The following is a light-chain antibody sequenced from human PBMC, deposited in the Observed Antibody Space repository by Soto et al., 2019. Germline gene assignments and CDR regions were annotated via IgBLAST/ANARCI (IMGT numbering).Light chain of an antibody. CDR1: SSNIGNNY. Sequence: QSVLTQSPSVSEAPGQKVTISCSGSSSNIGNNYVSWYQQLPGTAPKLLIYDNNKRPSGIPDRFSGSKSGTSGTLDITGLQTGDEADYYCATWDGSLPGEVFGGGTKLTVL. V-gene: IGLV1-51*01. CDR2: DNN. CDR3: ATWDGSLPGEV. J-gene: IGLJ2*01.